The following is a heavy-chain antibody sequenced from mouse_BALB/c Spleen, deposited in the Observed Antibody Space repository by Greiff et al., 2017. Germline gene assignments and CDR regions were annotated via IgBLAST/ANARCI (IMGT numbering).Heavy chain of an antibody. D-gene: IGHD1-1*01. CDR1: GYTFSSYW. CDR2: ILPGSGST. J-gene: IGHJ3*01. V-gene: IGHV1-9*01. Sequence: QVQLKESGAELMKPGASVKISCTATGYTFSSYWIEWVKQRPGHGLEWIGEILPGSGSTNYNEKFKGKATFTADISSNTAYMQLSSLTSEDSAVYYCASRGIRTWCAYWGQGTLVTVSA. CDR3: ASRGIRTWCAY.